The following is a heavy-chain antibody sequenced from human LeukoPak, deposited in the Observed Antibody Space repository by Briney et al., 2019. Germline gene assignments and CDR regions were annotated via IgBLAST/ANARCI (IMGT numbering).Heavy chain of an antibody. CDR1: GFTFSSYA. Sequence: GSLRLSCAASGFTFSSYAMSWVRQAPGMGLEWVSSIGSSGDITYYADSVKGRFTISRDKAKNTLYLQMNSLRAEDTAVYCCARAVYGNYGYMDVWGKGTTVTISS. D-gene: IGHD3-10*01. V-gene: IGHV3-23*01. J-gene: IGHJ6*03. CDR3: ARAVYGNYGYMDV. CDR2: IGSSGDIT.